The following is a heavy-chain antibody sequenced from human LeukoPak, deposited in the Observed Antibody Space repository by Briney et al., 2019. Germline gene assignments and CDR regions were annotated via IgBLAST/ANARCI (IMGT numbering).Heavy chain of an antibody. J-gene: IGHJ4*02. CDR1: GGSINSYY. Sequence: PSETLSLTCTVSGGSINSYYWSWIRQPAGKGLEWIGRIYTSGTTNYNPSLKSRVTMSVDTSKNQFSLKLTSVTAADTAVYYCAKRPPPFLGSAAPSRDFWGQGTLVTVSS. V-gene: IGHV4-4*07. CDR2: IYTSGTT. CDR3: AKRPPPFLGSAAPSRDF. D-gene: IGHD3-10*01.